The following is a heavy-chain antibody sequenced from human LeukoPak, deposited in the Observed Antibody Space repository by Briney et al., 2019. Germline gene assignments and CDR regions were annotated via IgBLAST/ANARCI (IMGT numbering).Heavy chain of an antibody. D-gene: IGHD2-2*01. CDR3: AKDKAYCSSTSCYVNPYYYMDV. CDR1: GFTFSSYA. J-gene: IGHJ6*03. Sequence: GGSLRLSCAASGFTFSSYAMSWVRQAPGKGLEWVSAISGSGGSTYYADSVKGRFTISRDNSKNTLYLQMNSLRAEDTAVYYCAKDKAYCSSTSCYVNPYYYMDVWGKGTTVTVSS. CDR2: ISGSGGST. V-gene: IGHV3-23*01.